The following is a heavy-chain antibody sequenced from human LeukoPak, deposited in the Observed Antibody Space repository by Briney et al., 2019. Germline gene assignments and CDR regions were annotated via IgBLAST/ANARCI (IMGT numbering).Heavy chain of an antibody. Sequence: GASVKVSGKASGYTFTNYAIHWVRQAPGQRLEWMGWINAGNGNTKYSQKFQGRVTFTRDTSASTAYMELSSLSSEDTAVYYCARHNDRTRGAFDIWGQGTMVTVSS. CDR2: INAGNGNT. D-gene: IGHD1-1*01. CDR3: ARHNDRTRGAFDI. V-gene: IGHV1-3*01. CDR1: GYTFTNYA. J-gene: IGHJ3*02.